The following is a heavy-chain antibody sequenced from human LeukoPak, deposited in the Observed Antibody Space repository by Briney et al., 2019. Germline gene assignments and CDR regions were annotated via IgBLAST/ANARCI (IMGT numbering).Heavy chain of an antibody. J-gene: IGHJ3*02. V-gene: IGHV3-20*01. CDR1: GFTFDDYG. D-gene: IGHD4-23*01. Sequence: PGGSLRLSCAASGFTFDDYGMSWVRQAPGKGLEWVSGINWNGGSTGYADSVKGRFTISRDNVKNSLYLQMNSLRAEDTALYHCARDFGGNSAGEGEAFDIWGQGTMVTVSS. CDR2: INWNGGST. CDR3: ARDFGGNSAGEGEAFDI.